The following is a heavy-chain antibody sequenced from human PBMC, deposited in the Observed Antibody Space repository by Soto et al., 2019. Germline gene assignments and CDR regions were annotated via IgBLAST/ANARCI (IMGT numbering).Heavy chain of an antibody. CDR2: ISGSGGST. J-gene: IGHJ4*02. Sequence: GGSLRLSCAASGFTFSSYAMSWVRQAPGKGLEWVSAISGSGGSTYYADSVMGRYTISRDNSKNTLYLQMNSLRAEDTAVYYCAKEGTGEEDFDYWGQGTLVTVSS. V-gene: IGHV3-23*01. CDR3: AKEGTGEEDFDY. CDR1: GFTFSSYA. D-gene: IGHD7-27*01.